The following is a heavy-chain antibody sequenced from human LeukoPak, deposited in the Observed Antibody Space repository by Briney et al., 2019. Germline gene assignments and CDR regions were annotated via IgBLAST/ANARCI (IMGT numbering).Heavy chain of an antibody. J-gene: IGHJ5*02. D-gene: IGHD6-13*01. CDR1: GFTFRNAW. CDR2: IKSKSDGGTI. Sequence: GSLRLSCVGSGFTFRNAWMSWVRQAPGKGLEWASRIKSKSDGGTIDHAAPVKGRFSISRDDSKNTLYLQMNSLKTEDTAIYYCSTDITAYSSNWYRGDWFDPGGQGTLVTVSS. V-gene: IGHV3-15*01. CDR3: STDITAYSSNWYRGDWFDP.